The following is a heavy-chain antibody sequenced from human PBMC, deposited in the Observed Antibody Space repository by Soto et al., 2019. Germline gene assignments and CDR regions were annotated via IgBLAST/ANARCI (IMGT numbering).Heavy chain of an antibody. CDR3: ARETTYYYDSSGYYQDNWFDP. CDR1: GGSISSGGYS. Sequence: SETLSLTCAVSGGSISSGGYSWSWIRQPPGKGLEWIGYIYHSGSTYYNPSLKSRVTISVDRSKNQFSLKLSSVTAADTAVYYCARETTYYYDSSGYYQDNWFDPWGQGTLVTVSS. J-gene: IGHJ5*02. V-gene: IGHV4-30-2*01. CDR2: IYHSGST. D-gene: IGHD3-22*01.